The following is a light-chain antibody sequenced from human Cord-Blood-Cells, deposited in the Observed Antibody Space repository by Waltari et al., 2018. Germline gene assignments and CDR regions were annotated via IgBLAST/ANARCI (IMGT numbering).Light chain of an antibody. V-gene: IGLV1-51*01. CDR3: GTWESSLSAWV. CDR2: DSN. CDR1: SSNIGNNY. J-gene: IGLJ3*02. Sequence: QSVLTQPPSVSAAPGQKVTISCSGSSSNIGNNYVSWYQQLPGTAPKLLVYDSNKRPSGSPDRFSGSKSGTSATLGITGIQTGDEADYYGGTWESSLSAWVFGGGTKLTVL.